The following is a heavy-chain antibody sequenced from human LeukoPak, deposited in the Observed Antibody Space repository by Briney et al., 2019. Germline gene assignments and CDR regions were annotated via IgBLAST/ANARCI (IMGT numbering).Heavy chain of an antibody. CDR3: AKDRPYSSGWYWYFDY. V-gene: IGHV3-23*01. Sequence: GGSLRLSXAASGFTFNNFAMSWVRQAPGKGLEWVPAISGSGGSTYYADSVKGRFTISRDNSNNTLYLQMNSLRAEDTAVYYCAKDRPYSSGWYWYFDYWGQGTLVTVSS. CDR2: ISGSGGST. CDR1: GFTFNNFA. D-gene: IGHD6-19*01. J-gene: IGHJ4*02.